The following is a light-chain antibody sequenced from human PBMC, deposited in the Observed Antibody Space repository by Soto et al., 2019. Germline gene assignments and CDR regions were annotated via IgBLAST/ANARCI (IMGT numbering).Light chain of an antibody. Sequence: DIQMTQSPSSLSASVGDRVTITCRASQSITTYLHWYQQKPGKAPKLLIYGASNLQTGVPSRFSGSGFGTDFTLTITTLQPEDFATYYCQQSSTGSLTFGGGTKVEI. J-gene: IGKJ4*01. CDR2: GAS. CDR1: QSITTY. CDR3: QQSSTGSLT. V-gene: IGKV1-39*01.